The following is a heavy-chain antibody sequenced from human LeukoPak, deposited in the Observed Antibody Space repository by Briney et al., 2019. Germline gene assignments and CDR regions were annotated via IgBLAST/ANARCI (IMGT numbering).Heavy chain of an antibody. CDR3: ARGRRGYSYDY. CDR2: SYYSCST. V-gene: IGHV4-39*01. CDR1: GGSISSSSYY. J-gene: IGHJ4*02. Sequence: SETLSLTCTVSGGSISSSSYYWGWSRQPPGNGLEWIWSSYYSCSTYYNPSLKSRVTISVDTSKNQLSLKLSSVTAADTAVYYCARGRRGYSYDYWGQGTLVTVSS. D-gene: IGHD5-18*01.